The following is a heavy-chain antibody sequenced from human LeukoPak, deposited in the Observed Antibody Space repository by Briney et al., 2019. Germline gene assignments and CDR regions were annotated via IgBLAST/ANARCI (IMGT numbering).Heavy chain of an antibody. CDR2: TRNKANSYTT. CDR1: GFTFSNYG. J-gene: IGHJ4*02. CDR3: ARVGNSGGYYYPLDY. Sequence: GGSLRLSCAASGFTFSNYGMHWVRQAPGKGLEWVGRTRNKANSYTTEYAASVKDRFTMSRDDSKNSVYLQMNSLKTEDTAVYYCARVGNSGGYYYPLDYWGQGTLVTVSS. V-gene: IGHV3-72*01. D-gene: IGHD3-22*01.